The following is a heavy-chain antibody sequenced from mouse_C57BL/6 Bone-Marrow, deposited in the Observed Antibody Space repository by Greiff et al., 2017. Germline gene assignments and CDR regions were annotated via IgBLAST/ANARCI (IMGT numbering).Heavy chain of an antibody. Sequence: QVQLQQPGAELVRPGSSVKLSCKASGYTFTSYWMAWVKQRPGQGLEWIGNIYPSDSETHYNQKFKDKATLTVDKSSRTAYMQSSSLTSEDSAVYYCAYYSNSFAYWGQGTLVTVSA. V-gene: IGHV1-61*01. D-gene: IGHD2-5*01. CDR2: IYPSDSET. CDR3: AYYSNSFAY. CDR1: GYTFTSYW. J-gene: IGHJ3*01.